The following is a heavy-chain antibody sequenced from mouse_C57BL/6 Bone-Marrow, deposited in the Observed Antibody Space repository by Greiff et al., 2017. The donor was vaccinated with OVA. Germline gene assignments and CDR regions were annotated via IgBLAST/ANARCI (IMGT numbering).Heavy chain of an antibody. CDR1: GFTFSSYA. Sequence: EVKVVESGEGLVKPGGSLKLSCAASGFTFSSYAMSWVRQTPEKRLEWVAYISSGGDYIYYADTVKGRFTISRDNARNTLYLQMSSLKSEDTAMYYCTRERGKKWFAYWGQGTLVTVSA. V-gene: IGHV5-9-1*02. CDR2: ISSGGDYI. J-gene: IGHJ3*01. CDR3: TRERGKKWFAY.